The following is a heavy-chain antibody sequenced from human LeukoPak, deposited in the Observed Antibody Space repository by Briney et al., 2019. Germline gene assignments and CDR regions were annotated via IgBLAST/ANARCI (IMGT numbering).Heavy chain of an antibody. J-gene: IGHJ4*02. Sequence: SQTLSLTCTVSGGSISSGGYYWSWIRQPPGKGLEWIGYIYYSGSTYYNPSLKSRVTISVDTSKNQFSLKLSSVTAADTAVYYCARADYGSGSRNFDYWGQGTLVTVSS. V-gene: IGHV4-31*03. CDR3: ARADYGSGSRNFDY. CDR1: GGSISSGGYY. CDR2: IYYSGST. D-gene: IGHD3-10*01.